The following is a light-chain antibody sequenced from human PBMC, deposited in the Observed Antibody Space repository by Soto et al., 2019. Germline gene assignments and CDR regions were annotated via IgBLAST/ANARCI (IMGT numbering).Light chain of an antibody. CDR3: LSYVNRLSAVV. CDR2: DNI. V-gene: IGLV1-40*01. J-gene: IGLJ2*01. Sequence: QSVPTQPPSVSGAPGQSVTISCTGSSSIIVAGYAVHWYQHLPGTAPKLLNYDNIYRPSGVTDRFSGSNSGPSASLAITGLRAEDEADYYCLSYVNRLSAVVFGGGTKLTVL. CDR1: SSIIVAGYA.